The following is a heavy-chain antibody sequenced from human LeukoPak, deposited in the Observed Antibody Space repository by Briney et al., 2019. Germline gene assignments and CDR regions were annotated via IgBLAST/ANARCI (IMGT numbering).Heavy chain of an antibody. V-gene: IGHV3-53*04. CDR2: IYSGDSGVST. J-gene: IGHJ6*01. D-gene: IGHD6-13*01. CDR1: GFSVSNTY. CDR3: ARSAAGLRYYYAMEV. Sequence: GGSLRTPCAASGFSVSNTYMGWVRQAPGKGLEWVSDIYSGDSGVSTYYADSVKGRFTISRHNSKNTLYFQKSTLRAEDTAVYFCARSAAGLRYYYAMEVSGQETTVTVCS.